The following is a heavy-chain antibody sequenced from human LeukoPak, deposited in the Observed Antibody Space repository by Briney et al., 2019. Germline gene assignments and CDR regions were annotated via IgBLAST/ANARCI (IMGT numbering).Heavy chain of an antibody. CDR3: ARVQTTVTTLDY. J-gene: IGHJ4*02. CDR1: GFTFSSYE. D-gene: IGHD4-17*01. Sequence: PGGSLRLSCAASGFTFSSYEMNWVRQAPGKGLEWVSYISSSGSTRYYADSVTGRFTISRDNAKNSLYLQMNSLRAEDTAVYYCARVQTTVTTLDYWGQGTLVTVSS. CDR2: ISSSGSTR. V-gene: IGHV3-48*03.